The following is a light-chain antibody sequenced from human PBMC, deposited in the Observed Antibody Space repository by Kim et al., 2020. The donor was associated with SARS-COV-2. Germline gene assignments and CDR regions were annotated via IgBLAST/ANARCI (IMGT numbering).Light chain of an antibody. CDR3: QAWDSSVV. CDR2: QDS. J-gene: IGLJ2*01. V-gene: IGLV3-1*01. Sequence: VSVYPGQTASIACSGNKLGDKYACWYQQKPGQSPVLVIYQDSNRPSGIPERFSGSNSGNTATLTISGTQAMDEADYYCQAWDSSVVFGGGTQLTVL. CDR1: KLGDKY.